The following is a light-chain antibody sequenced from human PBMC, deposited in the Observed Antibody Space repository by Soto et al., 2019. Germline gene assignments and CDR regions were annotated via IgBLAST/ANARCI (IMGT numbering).Light chain of an antibody. CDR1: SSDVGGYNY. CDR2: DVN. V-gene: IGLV2-11*01. J-gene: IGLJ1*01. Sequence: QSALTQPRSVSGSPGQSVTISCTGTSSDVGGYNYVSWYQQHPGKAPKLMIYDVNKRPSGVPDRFSGSKSGNTASLTISGLQAEDEADYYCCSYAGSYTLVFGTVTKLTVL. CDR3: CSYAGSYTLV.